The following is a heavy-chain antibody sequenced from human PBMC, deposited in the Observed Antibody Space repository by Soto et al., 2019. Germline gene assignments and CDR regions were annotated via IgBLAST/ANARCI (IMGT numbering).Heavy chain of an antibody. V-gene: IGHV1-69*13. CDR1: GGTFSSYA. Sequence: SVKVSCKASGGTFSSYAISWVRQAPGQGLEWMGGIIPIFGTANYAQKFQGRVTITADESTSTAYMELSSLRSEDTAVYYCAKGLENYYYYYGMDVWGQGTTVTVSS. CDR2: IIPIFGTA. CDR3: AKGLENYYYYYGMDV. J-gene: IGHJ6*02. D-gene: IGHD1-1*01.